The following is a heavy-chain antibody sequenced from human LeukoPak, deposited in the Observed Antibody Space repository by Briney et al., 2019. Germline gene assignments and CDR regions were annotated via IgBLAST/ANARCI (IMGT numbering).Heavy chain of an antibody. CDR3: ARDHNCGPDY. J-gene: IGHJ4*02. V-gene: IGHV1-2*02. CDR2: IHPGRGDT. Sequence: ASVKVSCQALGYTFTDHYLHWLRQAPGQGIEWMGWIHPGRGDTNIAQKFQGRVSLTRDMSISTAYMELSRLTSDDTAVYYCARDHNCGPDYWGQGTLVSVSS. CDR1: GYTFTDHY. D-gene: IGHD7-27*01.